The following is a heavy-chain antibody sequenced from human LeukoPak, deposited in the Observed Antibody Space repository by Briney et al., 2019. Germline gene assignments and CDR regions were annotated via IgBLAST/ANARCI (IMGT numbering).Heavy chain of an antibody. CDR2: IYYSGST. CDR3: AREEGHRNWFDP. Sequence: SQTLSLTCTVSGGSISSGDYYWSWIRQPPGNGLEWIGYIYYSGSTYYNPSLKSRVTISVDTSKNQFSLKLSSVTAADTAVYYCAREEGHRNWFDPWGQGTLVTVSS. D-gene: IGHD1-14*01. CDR1: GGSISSGDYY. J-gene: IGHJ5*02. V-gene: IGHV4-30-4*01.